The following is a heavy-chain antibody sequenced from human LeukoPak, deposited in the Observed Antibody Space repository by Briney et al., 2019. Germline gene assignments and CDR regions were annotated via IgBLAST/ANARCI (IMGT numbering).Heavy chain of an antibody. CDR1: GGSISSYY. CDR3: ARVRVAAAGTFDY. J-gene: IGHJ4*02. D-gene: IGHD6-13*01. CDR2: IYYSGST. Sequence: SETLSPTCTVSGGSISSYYWSWIRQPPGKGLEWIGYIYYSGSTNYNPSLKSRVTISVDTSKNQFSLKLSSVTAADTAVYYCARVRVAAAGTFDYWGQGTLVTVSS. V-gene: IGHV4-59*01.